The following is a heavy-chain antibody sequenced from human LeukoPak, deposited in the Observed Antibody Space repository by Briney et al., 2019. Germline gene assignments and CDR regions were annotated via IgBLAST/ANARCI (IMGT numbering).Heavy chain of an antibody. D-gene: IGHD5-12*01. CDR1: GFTFSHYW. V-gene: IGHV3-7*01. CDR2: IKEDGSII. J-gene: IGHJ5*02. Sequence: PGGALRLSCVASGFTFSHYWMSWVRPAPAKGLEWVANIKEDGSIIDYVDSVKGRFTVSRDNAKNSLYLEMNSLRVEDTAVYYCVSQQVAPPWGQGTLVIVSS. CDR3: VSQQVAPP.